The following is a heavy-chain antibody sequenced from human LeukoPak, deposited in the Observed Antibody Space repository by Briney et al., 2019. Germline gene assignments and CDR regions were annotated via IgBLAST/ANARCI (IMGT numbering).Heavy chain of an antibody. V-gene: IGHV4-59*01. J-gene: IGHJ4*02. Sequence: SETLSLTCTVYGGSISSYYWSWIRQPPGKGLEWIGYIYYSGSTNYNPSLKSRVTISVDTSKNQFSLKLSSGTAADTAVYYCARGGYYDSSADYWGQGTLVTVSS. D-gene: IGHD3-22*01. CDR2: IYYSGST. CDR3: ARGGYYDSSADY. CDR1: GGSISSYY.